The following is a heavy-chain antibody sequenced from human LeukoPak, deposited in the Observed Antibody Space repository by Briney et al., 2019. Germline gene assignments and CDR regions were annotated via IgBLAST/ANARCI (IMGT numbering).Heavy chain of an antibody. V-gene: IGHV1-2*02. CDR1: GYTFTGNC. D-gene: IGHD5-24*01. J-gene: IGHJ4*02. Sequence: GASVKVSCKASGYTFTGNCVQWVRQAPGQGLEWMGCINPDNGGTKFAQKFQGRVTMTRDTSISTVTAYMELRRLRFDDTAVYYCAKDGAMGGDGYNYDYFDYWGQGTLVTVSS. CDR2: INPDNGGT. CDR3: AKDGAMGGDGYNYDYFDY.